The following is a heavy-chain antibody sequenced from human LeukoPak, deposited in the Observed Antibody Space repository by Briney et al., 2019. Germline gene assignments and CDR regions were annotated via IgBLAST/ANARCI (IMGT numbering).Heavy chain of an antibody. Sequence: GGSLRLSCQTSGFVFSNYGMHWVRQAPGKGLEWVAFVRYDGSNEYYADSVKGRFTISRDNSRNTLYLRMNSLRAEDTGVYSCAKDSNSGYVSVGPDYLGLGTLVTVSS. CDR2: VRYDGSNE. D-gene: IGHD3-22*01. V-gene: IGHV3-30*02. CDR1: GFVFSNYG. J-gene: IGHJ4*02. CDR3: AKDSNSGYVSVGPDY.